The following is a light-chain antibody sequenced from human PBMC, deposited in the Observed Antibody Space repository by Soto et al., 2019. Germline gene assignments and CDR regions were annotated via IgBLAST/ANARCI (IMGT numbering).Light chain of an antibody. Sequence: QSALTQPRSVSASPGQSVTISCTGTSSDVGRYDYVSWYQQHPGKAPKLIVYDVTERPSGVPDRFSGSKSGNTASLTISGLQAEDEADYSCCSFAGSYSYVFXTGTKGTVL. V-gene: IGLV2-11*01. CDR1: SSDVGRYDY. CDR2: DVT. CDR3: CSFAGSYSYV. J-gene: IGLJ1*01.